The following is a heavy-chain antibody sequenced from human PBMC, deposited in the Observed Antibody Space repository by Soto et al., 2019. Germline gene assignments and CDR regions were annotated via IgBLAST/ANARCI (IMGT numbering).Heavy chain of an antibody. J-gene: IGHJ6*03. CDR3: ASSGRFGDYYYYYYMDV. Sequence: SETLSLTCTVSGGSISSYYWSWIRQPPGKGLEWIGYIYYSRSTNYNPSLKSRVTISVDTSKNQFSLKLSSVTAADTAVYYCASSGRFGDYYYYYYMDVWGKGTTVTVSS. V-gene: IGHV4-59*01. CDR2: IYYSRST. D-gene: IGHD3-10*01. CDR1: GGSISSYY.